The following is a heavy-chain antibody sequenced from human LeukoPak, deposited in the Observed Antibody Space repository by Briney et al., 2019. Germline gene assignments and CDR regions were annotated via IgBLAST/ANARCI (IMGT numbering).Heavy chain of an antibody. CDR3: TRSGYRHPYHFDS. CDR2: IFTGGGT. Sequence: GGSLRLSCAVSGFSVRTNFMSWVSQAPGKGLEWVLVIFTGGGTDHADSVKGRFTISRDNSKNTLSLQMNSLRAEDTAIYYCTRSGYRHPYHFDSWGQGTLVTVPS. J-gene: IGHJ4*02. V-gene: IGHV3-53*01. CDR1: GFSVRTNF. D-gene: IGHD3-22*01.